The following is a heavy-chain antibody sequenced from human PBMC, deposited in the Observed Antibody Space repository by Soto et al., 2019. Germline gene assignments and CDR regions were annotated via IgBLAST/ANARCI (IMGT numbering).Heavy chain of an antibody. Sequence: GGSLRLSCAASGFTFSSYWMSWVRQAPGKGLEWVANIKQDGSEKYYVDSVKGRFTISRDNAKSSLYLQMNSLRAEDTAVYYCARDTSSGYYYLAPTRFDYWGQGTLVTVSS. V-gene: IGHV3-7*03. J-gene: IGHJ4*02. CDR3: ARDTSSGYYYLAPTRFDY. CDR2: IKQDGSEK. CDR1: GFTFSSYW. D-gene: IGHD3-22*01.